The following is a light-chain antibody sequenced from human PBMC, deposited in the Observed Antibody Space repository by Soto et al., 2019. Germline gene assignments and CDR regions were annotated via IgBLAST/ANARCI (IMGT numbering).Light chain of an antibody. Sequence: IQLIQSPSSLSASIGDRVTITCRASQDIASYLTWYQQKPGNAPKLLIYAASTLHSGVPSRFSGSGSGTDFTLTISSLQPEDFVTYYCQQLNVNLLFGQGTKLEIK. CDR1: QDIASY. J-gene: IGKJ2*01. CDR3: QQLNVNLL. V-gene: IGKV1-9*01. CDR2: AAS.